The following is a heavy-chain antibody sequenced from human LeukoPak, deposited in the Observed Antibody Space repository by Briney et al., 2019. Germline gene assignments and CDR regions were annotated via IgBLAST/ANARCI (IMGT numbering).Heavy chain of an antibody. CDR2: INPNSSGT. CDR1: GYTFTGYY. CDR3: AASRVEITSFDY. D-gene: IGHD1-20*01. J-gene: IGHJ4*02. V-gene: IGHV1-2*02. Sequence: ASVKVSCKASGYTFTGYYMHWVRQAPGQGLEWMGWINPNSSGTNYAQKFQGRVTITRDTSISTAYIERSRLRSDDTAVYYCAASRVEITSFDYWGQGTLVTVSS.